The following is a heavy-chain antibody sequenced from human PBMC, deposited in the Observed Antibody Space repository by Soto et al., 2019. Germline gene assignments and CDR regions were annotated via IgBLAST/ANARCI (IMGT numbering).Heavy chain of an antibody. Sequence: EVQLLESGGGLVQPGGSLRLSCAASGLTFSSYGMTWVRQAPGKGLEWVSAISGSGDTYNVDSLKGRFTNSRDNSKSTLFLQMNSLRAEDTAVYYCATYGGDSGGFEYFKYWGQCTLVTVSS. CDR1: GLTFSSYG. D-gene: IGHD2-21*02. CDR2: ISGSGDT. CDR3: ATYGGDSGGFEYFKY. J-gene: IGHJ1*01. V-gene: IGHV3-23*01.